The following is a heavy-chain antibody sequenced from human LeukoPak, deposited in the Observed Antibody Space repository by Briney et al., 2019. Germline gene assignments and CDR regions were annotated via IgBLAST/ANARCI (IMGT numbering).Heavy chain of an antibody. J-gene: IGHJ4*02. CDR2: IIPIFGTA. Sequence: SVKVSCKASGGTFSSYAISWVRQAPGQGLEWMGRIIPIFGTANYAQKFQGRVTITTDESTSTAYMELSSLRSEDTAVYYCARDKCGYSGYGLDYWGQGTLVTVSS. CDR3: ARDKCGYSGYGLDY. D-gene: IGHD5-12*01. CDR1: GGTFSSYA. V-gene: IGHV1-69*05.